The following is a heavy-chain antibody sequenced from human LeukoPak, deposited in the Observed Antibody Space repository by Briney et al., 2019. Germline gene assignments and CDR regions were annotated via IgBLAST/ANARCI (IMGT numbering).Heavy chain of an antibody. CDR3: ARAGLLWFGELLQVGLMDV. Sequence: GASVKVSCKASGYTFTSYGISWVRQAPGQGLEWMGWISAYNGNTNYAQKLQGRVTMTTDTSTSTAYMELRSLRSDGTAVYYCARAGLLWFGELLQVGLMDVWGKGTTVTVSS. CDR2: ISAYNGNT. V-gene: IGHV1-18*04. CDR1: GYTFTSYG. J-gene: IGHJ6*04. D-gene: IGHD3-10*01.